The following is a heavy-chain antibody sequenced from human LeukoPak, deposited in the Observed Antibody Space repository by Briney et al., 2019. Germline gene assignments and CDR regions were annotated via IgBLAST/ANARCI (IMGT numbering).Heavy chain of an antibody. V-gene: IGHV4-30-4*01. CDR3: ARVWFGENAFDI. CDR1: GGSISSGAYY. Sequence: PSETLSLTCTVSGGSISSGAYYWSWIRQPPGGGLEWIGYIFHSGSTYYNPSLQSRVTISVDTSKNQFSLKLSSVTAADTAVYYCARVWFGENAFDIWGQGQWSPSLQ. J-gene: IGHJ3*02. D-gene: IGHD3-10*01. CDR2: IFHSGST.